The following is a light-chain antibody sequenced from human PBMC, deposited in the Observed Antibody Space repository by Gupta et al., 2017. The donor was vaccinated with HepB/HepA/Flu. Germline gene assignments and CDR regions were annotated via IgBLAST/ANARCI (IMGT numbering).Light chain of an antibody. V-gene: IGKV3-20*01. Sequence: EVVLTQSPGTLSLSPGERATLSCQSSQNISTDYLAWYQQKRGQAPRLLIYDTSYRATVIPDRFRGSGSETNFTLTITRLEPEDFAVYICKQGGTSPLTFGGGTKVEIK. CDR3: KQGGTSPLT. J-gene: IGKJ4*01. CDR1: QNISTDY. CDR2: DTS.